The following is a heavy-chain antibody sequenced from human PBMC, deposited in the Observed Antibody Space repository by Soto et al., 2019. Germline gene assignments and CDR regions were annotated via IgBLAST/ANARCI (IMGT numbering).Heavy chain of an antibody. J-gene: IGHJ4*02. Sequence: SETLSLTCTVSGGSVSSGSYYWSWIRQPPGKGLEWIGYIYYSGSTNYNPSLKSRVTISVDTSKNQFSLKLSSVTAADTAVYYCARAWTPFTERGKPSNFDYWGQGTLVTVSS. CDR1: GGSVSSGSYY. CDR3: ARAWTPFTERGKPSNFDY. CDR2: IYYSGST. D-gene: IGHD1-1*01. V-gene: IGHV4-61*01.